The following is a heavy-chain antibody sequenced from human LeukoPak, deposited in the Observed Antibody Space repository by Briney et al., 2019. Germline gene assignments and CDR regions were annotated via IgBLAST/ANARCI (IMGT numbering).Heavy chain of an antibody. D-gene: IGHD4-11*01. Sequence: PSETLSLTCTVSGGSIRSTTYYWGWIRQPPGKGLEWIASIYYTGNTYYNPSLMSRVTISVDTSKNQFSLHLSSVTAADTAVYYCARTTVDYYYYYYMDVWGKGTTVTVSS. CDR3: ARTTVDYYYYYYMDV. CDR1: GGSIRSTTYY. J-gene: IGHJ6*03. CDR2: IYYTGNT. V-gene: IGHV4-39*07.